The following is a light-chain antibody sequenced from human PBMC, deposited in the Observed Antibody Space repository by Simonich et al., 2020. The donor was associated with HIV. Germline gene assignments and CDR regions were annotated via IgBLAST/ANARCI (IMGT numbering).Light chain of an antibody. CDR3: CSYAGSSTYV. CDR1: SSDVGGYNY. J-gene: IGLJ1*01. Sequence: QSALTQPAAVSGSPGQSSTISCTGTSSDVGGYNYVSWYQQHPGKAPKLMIYDVSERPSGVSNRFSGSKSGNTASLTISGLQAEDEADYYCCSYAGSSTYVFGTGTKVTVL. CDR2: DVS. V-gene: IGLV2-23*02.